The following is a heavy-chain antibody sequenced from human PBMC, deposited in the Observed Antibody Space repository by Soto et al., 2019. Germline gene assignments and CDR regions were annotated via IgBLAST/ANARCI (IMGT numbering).Heavy chain of an antibody. Sequence: KTSETLSLTCTVSGASVSSGSYYWNWIRQPPGRGLEWIGYIYYSGSTNYNPSLKSRVTISVDTSKNQFSLRLSSVTAADTAMYYCATGYDFWSGKTTDAFDIWGQGTMVTVSS. D-gene: IGHD3-3*01. CDR3: ATGYDFWSGKTTDAFDI. CDR1: GASVSSGSYY. CDR2: IYYSGST. V-gene: IGHV4-61*01. J-gene: IGHJ3*02.